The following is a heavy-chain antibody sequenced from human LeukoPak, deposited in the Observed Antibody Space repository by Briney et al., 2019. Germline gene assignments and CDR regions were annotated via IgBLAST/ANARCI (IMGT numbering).Heavy chain of an antibody. Sequence: SETLSLTCTVSGGSISSSSYYWGWIRQPPGKGLEWIGSIYYSGSTYYNPSLKSRVTISVDTSKNQFSLKLSSVTAADTAVYYCARERGYSGYDYHNWFDPWGQGTLVTVSS. CDR1: GGSISSSSYY. J-gene: IGHJ5*02. CDR3: ARERGYSGYDYHNWFDP. V-gene: IGHV4-39*02. D-gene: IGHD5-12*01. CDR2: IYYSGST.